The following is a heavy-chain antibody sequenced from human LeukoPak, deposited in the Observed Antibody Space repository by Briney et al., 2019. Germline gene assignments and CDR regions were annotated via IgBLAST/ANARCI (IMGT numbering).Heavy chain of an antibody. CDR3: ARRYYDILTGYYDAFDM. V-gene: IGHV5-51*01. CDR2: IYPGDSDT. Sequence: GESLKISCKGSGYSFTNYWIAWVRQMPGKGLEWMGIIYPGDSDTRYRPSFQGQVTISADKSISTAYLQWSSLKASDTAMYYCARRYYDILTGYYDAFDMWGQGTMVTVSS. CDR1: GYSFTNYW. D-gene: IGHD3-9*01. J-gene: IGHJ3*02.